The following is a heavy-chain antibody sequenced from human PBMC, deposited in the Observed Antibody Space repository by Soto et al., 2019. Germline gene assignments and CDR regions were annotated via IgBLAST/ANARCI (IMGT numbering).Heavy chain of an antibody. CDR3: ARGRPVRYDILTGYSRGRRAFDI. D-gene: IGHD3-9*01. J-gene: IGHJ3*02. Sequence: QVQLQQWGAGLLKPSETLSLTCAVYGGSFSGYYWSWIRQPPGKGLEWIGEINHSGSTNYNPSLKSRVTISVDTSKNQFSLKLSSVTAADTAVYYCARGRPVRYDILTGYSRGRRAFDIWGQGTMVTVSS. CDR1: GGSFSGYY. V-gene: IGHV4-34*01. CDR2: INHSGST.